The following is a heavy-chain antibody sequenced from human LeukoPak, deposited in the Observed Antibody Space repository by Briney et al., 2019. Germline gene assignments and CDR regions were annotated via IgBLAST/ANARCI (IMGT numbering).Heavy chain of an antibody. J-gene: IGHJ6*02. CDR3: AGALRRPYYYYYGMDV. CDR2: IGTAGDT. Sequence: PGGSLRLSCAASGFTFSSYDMHWVRQATGKGLEWVSAIGTAGDTYYPGSVKGRFTISRENAKNSLYLQMNSLRAGDTAVYYCAGALRRPYYYYYGMDVWGQGTTVTVSS. CDR1: GFTFSSYD. V-gene: IGHV3-13*01.